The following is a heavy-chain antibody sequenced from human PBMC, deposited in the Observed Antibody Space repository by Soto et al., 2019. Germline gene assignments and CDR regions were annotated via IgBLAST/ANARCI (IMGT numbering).Heavy chain of an antibody. CDR2: IIPIFGTA. J-gene: IGHJ4*02. Sequence: SVKVSCKASGDTFSSYGISWVRQAPGQGLEWMVGIIPIFGTANYAQKFQDRLSITADESTSTAYMELSSLRSEDTAVYYCARDGHEGAAVVYWGQGTLVTVSS. V-gene: IGHV1-69*13. D-gene: IGHD6-13*01. CDR1: GDTFSSYG. CDR3: ARDGHEGAAVVY.